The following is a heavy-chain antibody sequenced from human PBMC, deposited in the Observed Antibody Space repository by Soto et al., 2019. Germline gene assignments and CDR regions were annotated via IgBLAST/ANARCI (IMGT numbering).Heavy chain of an antibody. CDR1: GYTFRSYG. Sequence: GASVKVSCKASGYTFRSYGISWVRQAPGQGLEWMGWINTDNGNTNYAQKFQVRVTMTSDTSTGTAYMDLRSLRSDDTAVYYCARDWGVGTTHYNYYGMDVWGQGTTVTVSS. CDR2: INTDNGNT. D-gene: IGHD1-26*01. J-gene: IGHJ6*02. CDR3: ARDWGVGTTHYNYYGMDV. V-gene: IGHV1-18*01.